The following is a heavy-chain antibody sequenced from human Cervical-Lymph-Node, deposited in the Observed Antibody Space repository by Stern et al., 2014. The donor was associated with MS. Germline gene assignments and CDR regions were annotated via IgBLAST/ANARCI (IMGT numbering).Heavy chain of an antibody. J-gene: IGHJ4*02. D-gene: IGHD3-16*01. V-gene: IGHV5-51*01. CDR2: IYPGDSDT. CDR1: GYTFTTYY. CDR3: ARHVATGRISYEDY. Sequence: EVQLEESGPEVKKPGESLKISCKASGYTFTTYYIAWVRQMPGKGLEWMGTIYPGDSDTKYSPSFQGQVTISADKSISTAYLQWSSLKASDTAMYYCARHVATGRISYEDYWGQGTLVTVSS.